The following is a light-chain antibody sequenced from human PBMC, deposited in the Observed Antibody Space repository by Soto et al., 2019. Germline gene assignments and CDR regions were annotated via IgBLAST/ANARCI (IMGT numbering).Light chain of an antibody. CDR3: QQYYSYLIT. Sequence: AIRMTQSPSSLSASTGDRVTITCRASQGISSYLAWYQQKPGKATKLLIYAASTLQSGVPSRFSGSGSGTDFTLTISCLQSEDFATYYCQQYYSYLITFGQGTRLEI. V-gene: IGKV1-8*01. J-gene: IGKJ5*01. CDR1: QGISSY. CDR2: AAS.